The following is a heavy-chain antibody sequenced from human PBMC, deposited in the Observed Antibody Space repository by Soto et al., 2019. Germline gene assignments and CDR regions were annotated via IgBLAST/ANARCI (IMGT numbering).Heavy chain of an antibody. CDR2: IKEDGTEI. CDR3: ARDGDGYNRVAFDI. D-gene: IGHD5-12*01. CDR1: GLTFSSYW. V-gene: IGHV3-7*04. Sequence: EVQLMESGGGLVQPGGSLRLSCEASGLTFSSYWMSWVRQAPGKGLEWVAIIKEDGTEIYYVDSVKGRFTISRDNAKNSLYLQMNSLRAEDTAVYYCARDGDGYNRVAFDIWGQGTMVTVSS. J-gene: IGHJ3*02.